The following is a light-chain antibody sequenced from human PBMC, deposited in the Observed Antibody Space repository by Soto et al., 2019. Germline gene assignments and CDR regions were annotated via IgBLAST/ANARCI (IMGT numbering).Light chain of an antibody. Sequence: EIVLTRAPATRSFSPCERATLACRASQSVSNNYLAWYQQKPGQAPRLLIYGASNRATGIPDRFSGSGSGTDFTLTISRLETEDFAVYYCQQYGSSGTFGQGTKVDI. J-gene: IGKJ1*01. CDR1: QSVSNNY. V-gene: IGKV3-20*01. CDR2: GAS. CDR3: QQYGSSGT.